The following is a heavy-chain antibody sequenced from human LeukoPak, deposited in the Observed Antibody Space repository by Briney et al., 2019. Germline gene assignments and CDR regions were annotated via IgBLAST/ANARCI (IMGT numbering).Heavy chain of an antibody. D-gene: IGHD6-19*01. Sequence: PSEALSPTYTVSARSISSHYWSSIRQHPGKGLEWIGYIYYSGSTNYNPSLKSRVTISVDTSKNQFSLKLSSVTAADTAVYYCARESSGWYNWFDPWGQGTLVTVSS. J-gene: IGHJ5*02. CDR1: ARSISSHY. CDR3: ARESSGWYNWFDP. V-gene: IGHV4-59*11. CDR2: IYYSGST.